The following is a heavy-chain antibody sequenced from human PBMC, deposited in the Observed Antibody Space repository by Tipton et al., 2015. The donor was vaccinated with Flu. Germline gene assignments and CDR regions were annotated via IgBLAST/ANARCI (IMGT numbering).Heavy chain of an antibody. CDR3: VKEGASGWVWVF. Sequence: TLSLTCTVSGDSISTTIYYWGWVRQPPGKGLEWIGSIYYSGTTYYNPSLKSRVTISVDSSKNEFSLTLASLTAADTAVYYCVKEGASGWVWVFWGQGAQVTVSS. J-gene: IGHJ4*02. CDR2: IYYSGTT. V-gene: IGHV4-39*07. CDR1: GDSISTTIYY. D-gene: IGHD6-25*01.